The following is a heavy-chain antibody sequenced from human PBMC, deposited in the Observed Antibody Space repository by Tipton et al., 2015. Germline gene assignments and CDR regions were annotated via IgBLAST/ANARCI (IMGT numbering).Heavy chain of an antibody. J-gene: IGHJ2*01. V-gene: IGHV5-51*01. CDR2: IYPDDSDT. D-gene: IGHD3-22*01. Sequence: VQLVQSGAEVKKPGESLKISCKASGYSFRDFWIGWVRQTGKGLEWMGIIYPDDSDTRYSPSFQGQVTISADKSISTAYLQWSSLKASDTAMYYCARVPAHSGYHYWYFDLWGRGTLVTVSS. CDR3: ARVPAHSGYHYWYFDL. CDR1: GYSFRDFW.